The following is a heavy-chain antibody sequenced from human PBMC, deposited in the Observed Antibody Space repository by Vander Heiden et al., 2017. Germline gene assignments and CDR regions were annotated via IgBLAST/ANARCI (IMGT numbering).Heavy chain of an antibody. D-gene: IGHD2-21*02. CDR3: AHSRSRCGNDCSLRYAFDV. CDR1: GFSLRNSGVG. V-gene: IGHV2-5*02. J-gene: IGHJ3*01. CDR2: IYWDDDK. Sequence: QITLKESGPTLVKPTQTLTLTCTFSGFSLRNSGVGVGWIRQPPGKALEWLAFIYWDDDKRYSPSLKSRLTITKDTSKNQVALTMANMDPVDTATYYCAHSRSRCGNDCSLRYAFDVWGQGTMVFVSS.